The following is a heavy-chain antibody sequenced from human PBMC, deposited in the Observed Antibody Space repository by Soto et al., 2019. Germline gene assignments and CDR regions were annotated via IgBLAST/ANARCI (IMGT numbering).Heavy chain of an antibody. Sequence: QVQLVESGGGVVQPGRSLRLSCAASGFTFSSYGMHWVRQAPGKGLEWVAVISYDGSNKYYADSVKGRFTISRDNSKNTLYLQMNSLRAEDTAVYYCAKEASDTMIVVVTNNWFDPWGQGTLVTVSS. CDR2: ISYDGSNK. CDR1: GFTFSSYG. J-gene: IGHJ5*02. V-gene: IGHV3-30*18. D-gene: IGHD3-22*01. CDR3: AKEASDTMIVVVTNNWFDP.